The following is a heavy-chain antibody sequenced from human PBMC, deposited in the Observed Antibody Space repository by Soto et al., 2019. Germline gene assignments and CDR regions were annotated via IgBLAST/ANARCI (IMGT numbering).Heavy chain of an antibody. CDR3: ARESGGATATLDYYYFYMDV. Sequence: QVQLVQSGAEVRKPGASVTVSCRSSGDSFNDYSIHWVRQAPGQGFEWMGWINPNGGVTEYAQKFQGWVSMTRDTSIRTVYMQLSRLRSDDTAVYYCARESGGATATLDYYYFYMDVWGTGTTVTVSS. CDR2: INPNGGVT. J-gene: IGHJ6*03. CDR1: GDSFNDYS. D-gene: IGHD5-12*01. V-gene: IGHV1-2*04.